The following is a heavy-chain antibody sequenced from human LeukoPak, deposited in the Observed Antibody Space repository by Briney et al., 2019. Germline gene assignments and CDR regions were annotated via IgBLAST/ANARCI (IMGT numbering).Heavy chain of an antibody. J-gene: IGHJ4*02. V-gene: IGHV3-48*02. CDR2: ISSNSSTI. CDR1: GFTFSSHT. Sequence: PGGSLRLSCAASGFTFSSHTMNWVRQAPGKGLEWVSYISSNSSTIYYADSVKGRFTISRDDAKNSLFLQMNSLRDEDTAVYYCARDCSGGSCYLDYWGQGTLVTVSS. D-gene: IGHD2-15*01. CDR3: ARDCSGGSCYLDY.